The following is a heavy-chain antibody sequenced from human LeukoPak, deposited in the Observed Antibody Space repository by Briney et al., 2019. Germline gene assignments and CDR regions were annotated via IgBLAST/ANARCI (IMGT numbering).Heavy chain of an antibody. Sequence: GGSLRLSCAASGFTFSSYEMNWVRQAPGKGLEWVSVISSSATGTNYADSVKGRFTISRDNANNSLYLQMNSLRAEDTAVYYCASKWFSWGRGTLVTVSS. CDR2: ISSSATGT. D-gene: IGHD3-22*01. CDR3: ASKWFS. J-gene: IGHJ4*02. CDR1: GFTFSSYE. V-gene: IGHV3-48*03.